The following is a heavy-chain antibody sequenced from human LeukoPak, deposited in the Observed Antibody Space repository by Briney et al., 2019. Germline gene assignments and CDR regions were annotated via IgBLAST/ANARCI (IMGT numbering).Heavy chain of an antibody. CDR1: GYIFTSYG. Sequence: ASVKVSCTTSGYIFTSYGISWVRQAPGQGLECVGWISAFNGNTNYAQKFQGRVTMTTDTSTRTAYMELRSLKSDDTVVYFCARGMVHDYWGQGTLITVSS. J-gene: IGHJ4*02. V-gene: IGHV1-18*01. CDR3: ARGMVHDY. CDR2: ISAFNGNT. D-gene: IGHD3-16*01.